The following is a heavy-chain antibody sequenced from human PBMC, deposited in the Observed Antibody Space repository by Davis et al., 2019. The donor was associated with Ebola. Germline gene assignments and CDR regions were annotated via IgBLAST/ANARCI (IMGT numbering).Heavy chain of an antibody. CDR2: ISSSSSTI. V-gene: IGHV3-48*02. CDR1: GFTFSSYS. J-gene: IGHJ5*02. Sequence: GESLKISCAASGFTFSSYSMNWVRQAPGKGLEWVSYISSSSSTIYYADSVKGRFTISRDNAKNSLYLQMNSLRDEDTAVYYCARGRSHSSGWDWFDPWGQGTLVTVSS. D-gene: IGHD6-19*01. CDR3: ARGRSHSSGWDWFDP.